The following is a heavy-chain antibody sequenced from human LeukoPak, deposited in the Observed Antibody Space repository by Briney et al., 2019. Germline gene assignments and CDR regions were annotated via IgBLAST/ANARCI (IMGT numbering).Heavy chain of an antibody. CDR2: IKQDGNEK. V-gene: IGHV3-7*01. Sequence: LPGGSLRLSCAASGFTFSSHWMSWVRQAPGKGLEWVANIKQDGNEKYYVDSVKGRFTISRDNAKNSLYLQMNSLRADDTAVYHCARDWHHSDTRDYAFDMWGQGTMVTVSS. CDR3: ARDWHHSDTRDYAFDM. J-gene: IGHJ3*02. CDR1: GFTFSSHW. D-gene: IGHD3-22*01.